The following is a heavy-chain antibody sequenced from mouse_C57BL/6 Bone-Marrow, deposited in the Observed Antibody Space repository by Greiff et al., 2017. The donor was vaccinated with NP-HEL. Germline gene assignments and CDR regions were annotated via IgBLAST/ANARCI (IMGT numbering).Heavy chain of an antibody. J-gene: IGHJ2*01. V-gene: IGHV1-59*01. CDR3: ARWGGLYYGSSYGY. CDR2: IDPSDSYT. CDR1: GYTFTSYW. Sequence: VQLQQSGAELVRPGTSVKLSCKASGYTFTSYWMHWVKQRPGQGLEWIGVIDPSDSYTNYNQKFKGKATLTVDTSSSTAYMQLSSLTSEDSAVYYCARWGGLYYGSSYGYWGQGTTLTVSS. D-gene: IGHD1-1*01.